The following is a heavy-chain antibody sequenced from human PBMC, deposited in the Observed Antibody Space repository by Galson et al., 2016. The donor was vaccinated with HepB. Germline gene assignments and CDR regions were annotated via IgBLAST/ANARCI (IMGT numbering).Heavy chain of an antibody. D-gene: IGHD7-27*01. CDR1: GGTFSSSS. Sequence: SVKVSCKASGGTFSSSSVNWVRQAPGQGLEWMGGIIPIFGSTNYAQKFQGRITITADKFTTTAYMELSSLRSDDTAVYYCARALTGVFYRYFDLWGRGTLVTVSS. CDR2: IIPIFGST. J-gene: IGHJ2*01. CDR3: ARALTGVFYRYFDL. V-gene: IGHV1-69*06.